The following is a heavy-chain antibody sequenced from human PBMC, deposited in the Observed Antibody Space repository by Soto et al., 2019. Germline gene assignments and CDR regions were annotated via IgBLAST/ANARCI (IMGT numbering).Heavy chain of an antibody. J-gene: IGHJ4*02. D-gene: IGHD3-3*02. Sequence: SETLSLTCTVSGGSISSYYWSWIRQPPGKGLEWIGYIYYSGSTNYNPSLKSRVTTSVDTSKNQFSLKLSSVTAADTAVYYCARVKRTYFSYHFSYLEYLCQGTLENVSS. CDR1: GGSISSYY. CDR3: ARVKRTYFSYHFSYLEY. V-gene: IGHV4-59*01. CDR2: IYYSGST.